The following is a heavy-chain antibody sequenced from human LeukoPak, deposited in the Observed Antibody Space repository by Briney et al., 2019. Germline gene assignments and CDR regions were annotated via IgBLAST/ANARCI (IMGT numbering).Heavy chain of an antibody. CDR3: ARVLNSSGYYRHFDY. Sequence: PSETLSLTCAVDGESFSGYYWSWIRQPPGKGLEWSGEIYHRGSTNYNPSLKSRVTISVDTSKNQFSLKQSSVTAADTAVYYCARVLNSSGYYRHFDYWGQGTLVTVSS. V-gene: IGHV4-34*01. D-gene: IGHD3-22*01. CDR1: GESFSGYY. CDR2: IYHRGST. J-gene: IGHJ4*02.